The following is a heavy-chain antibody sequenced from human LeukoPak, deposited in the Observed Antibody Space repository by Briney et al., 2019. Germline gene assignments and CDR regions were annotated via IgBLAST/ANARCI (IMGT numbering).Heavy chain of an antibody. CDR1: GDSISSGTYY. D-gene: IGHD1-26*01. CDR2: IYSSGST. CDR3: ARGARLRWEADF. J-gene: IGHJ4*02. Sequence: SESLSLTCNVSGDSISSGTYYWSWMRQPAGKGLEWIGRIYSSGSTNSSPSLKSRVTISVDTSKNQFFLKLSSVTAADTAVYYCARGARLRWEADFWGQGTLVTVSS. V-gene: IGHV4-61*02.